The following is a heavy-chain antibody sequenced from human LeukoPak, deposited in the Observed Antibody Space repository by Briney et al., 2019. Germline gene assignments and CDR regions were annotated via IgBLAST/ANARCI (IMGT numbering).Heavy chain of an antibody. Sequence: GGSPRLSCAASGFIFSNYGMHWVRQAPGKGLEWVALIWYDGRNKYYVDSVKGRFTISRDNSKNTLYLQMNSLTAEDTAVYYCAGGGYDYGEGDYWGQGTLVTVSS. CDR2: IWYDGRNK. J-gene: IGHJ4*02. V-gene: IGHV3-33*01. CDR3: AGGGYDYGEGDY. CDR1: GFIFSNYG. D-gene: IGHD4-17*01.